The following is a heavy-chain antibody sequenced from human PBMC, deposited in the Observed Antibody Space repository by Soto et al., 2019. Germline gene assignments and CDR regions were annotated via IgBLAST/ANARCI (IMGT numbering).Heavy chain of an antibody. CDR3: ARELMTTVTYFDY. Sequence: PGESLSLSCAASGFTFRDHYMDWLRQAPGEGLEWVGGTRNKANSYTTEYAASVKGRFTISRNDSKDSLYLQMNSLKTEDTAVYYCARELMTTVTYFDYWGQGT. CDR1: GFTFRDHY. J-gene: IGHJ4*02. D-gene: IGHD4-17*01. CDR2: TRNKANSYTT. V-gene: IGHV3-72*01.